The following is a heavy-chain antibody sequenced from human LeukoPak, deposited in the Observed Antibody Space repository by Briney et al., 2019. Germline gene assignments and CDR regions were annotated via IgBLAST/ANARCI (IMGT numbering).Heavy chain of an antibody. CDR2: IYTSGST. CDR3: ARVALTYGDLDY. J-gene: IGHJ4*02. CDR1: GGSISSGSYY. D-gene: IGHD4-17*01. V-gene: IGHV4-61*02. Sequence: SETLSLTCTVSGGSISSGSYYWSWIRQPAGKGLEWIGRIYTSGSTNYNPSLKSRVTISVDTSKNQFSLKLSSVTAADTAVYYCARVALTYGDLDYWGQGTLVTVSS.